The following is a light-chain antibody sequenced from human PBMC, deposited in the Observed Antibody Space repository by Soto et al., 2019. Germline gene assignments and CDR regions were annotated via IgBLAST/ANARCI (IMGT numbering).Light chain of an antibody. CDR1: SSNIGANPD. V-gene: IGLV1-40*01. Sequence: QSVLTHPPSVSGAPGQRVTISCTGSSSNIGANPDVHWYQQLTGAAPKLLIYGNTNRPSGVSDRFSASKSGTSASLAITGLQAEDEADYYCQSYDNSLSGCYVFGTGTKVTVL. J-gene: IGLJ1*01. CDR2: GNT. CDR3: QSYDNSLSGCYV.